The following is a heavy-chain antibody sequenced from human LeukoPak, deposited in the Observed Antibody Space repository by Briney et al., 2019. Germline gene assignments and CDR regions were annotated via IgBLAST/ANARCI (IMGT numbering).Heavy chain of an antibody. CDR2: IYPGDSDT. J-gene: IGHJ5*02. D-gene: IGHD2-2*01. CDR1: GYSFTSYW. V-gene: IGHV5-51*01. Sequence: GESLKISCKGSGYSFTSYWIGWVRQMPGKGLEWMGIIYPGDSDTRYSPSFQGQVTISADKSISPASLQWSSLKASDTAMYYCARHYCSSTSCYPGHGWFDPWGQGTLVTVSS. CDR3: ARHYCSSTSCYPGHGWFDP.